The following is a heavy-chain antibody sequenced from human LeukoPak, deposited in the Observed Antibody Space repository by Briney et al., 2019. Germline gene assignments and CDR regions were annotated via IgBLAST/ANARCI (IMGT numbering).Heavy chain of an antibody. CDR2: IIPIFGTA. Sequence: SSVKVSCKASGGTFSSYAISWVRQAPGQGLEWMGGIIPIFGTANYAQKVQGRVTITADDSTSTAYMELSSLRSEDTAVYYCARGSTDIVATISQYYYGMDVWGQGTTVTVSS. J-gene: IGHJ6*02. V-gene: IGHV1-69*01. D-gene: IGHD5-12*01. CDR3: ARGSTDIVATISQYYYGMDV. CDR1: GGTFSSYA.